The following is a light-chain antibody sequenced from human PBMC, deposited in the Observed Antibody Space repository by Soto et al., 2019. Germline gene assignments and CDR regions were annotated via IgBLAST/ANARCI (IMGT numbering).Light chain of an antibody. V-gene: IGKV3-15*01. J-gene: IGKJ1*01. CDR2: GAS. CDR3: QQYNNWPRT. Sequence: EIVLTQSPGTLSLSPGERATLSCRASESVSSGYLSWYQQNPGQAPRLLIYGASTRATGIPARFSGSGSGTEFTITISSLQSEDFAVYYCQQYNNWPRTFGQGTKVDIK. CDR1: ESVSSGY.